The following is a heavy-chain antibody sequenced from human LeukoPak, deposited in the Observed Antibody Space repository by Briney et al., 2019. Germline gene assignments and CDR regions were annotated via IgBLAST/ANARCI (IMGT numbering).Heavy chain of an antibody. J-gene: IGHJ4*02. V-gene: IGHV3-23*01. CDR3: ATALGDSDY. D-gene: IGHD4-17*01. Sequence: GGSLRLSCAASGITFSIYGMSWVRQGPGKGLEWVSGITESGDRTFYGDSVKGRFTISRDNSKNTLCLQMNSLRADDTAVYYCATALGDSDYWGQGTLVTVSS. CDR2: ITESGDRT. CDR1: GITFSIYG.